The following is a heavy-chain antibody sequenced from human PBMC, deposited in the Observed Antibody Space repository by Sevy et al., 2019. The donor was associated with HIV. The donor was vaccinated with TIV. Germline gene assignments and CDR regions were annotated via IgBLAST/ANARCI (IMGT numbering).Heavy chain of an antibody. D-gene: IGHD4-17*01. J-gene: IGHJ5*02. Sequence: GGSLRLSCAASGFTVSRYAMHWVRQAPGKGLEWVAVISYDGTNKYYADSVKGRFTISRDNSKKILYVQMNSLRGEDTAVYYCARDQHDYAGNVRTGWFDPWGQGTLVTVSS. CDR3: ARDQHDYAGNVRTGWFDP. V-gene: IGHV3-30-3*01. CDR1: GFTVSRYA. CDR2: ISYDGTNK.